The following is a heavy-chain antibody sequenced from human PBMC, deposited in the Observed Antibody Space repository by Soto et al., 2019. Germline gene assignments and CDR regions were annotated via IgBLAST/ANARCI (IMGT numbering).Heavy chain of an antibody. J-gene: IGHJ4*02. D-gene: IGHD1-1*01. V-gene: IGHV3-21*01. Sequence: GGSLRLSCAASGFTFSSYSMNWVRQAPGKGLEWVSSISSSSSYIYYADSVKGRFTISRDNAKNSLYLQMNSLRAEDTAVYYCARLIIGGYQHNWNQRSGWSDYWGQGTLVTVSS. CDR1: GFTFSSYS. CDR2: ISSSSSYI. CDR3: ARLIIGGYQHNWNQRSGWSDY.